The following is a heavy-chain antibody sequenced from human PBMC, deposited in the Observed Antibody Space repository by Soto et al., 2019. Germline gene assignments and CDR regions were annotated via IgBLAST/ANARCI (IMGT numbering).Heavy chain of an antibody. D-gene: IGHD5-12*01. CDR1: GITFSSYA. CDR2: IIPIFGTA. CDR3: VREWSCYAPDSYYYYGMDV. Sequence: QVQLVQSVAEVKKPWSSVKVSCKASGITFSSYAISWVRQAPGQGLSWMGGIIPIFGTANYAPNVQGRVTITADESTSTADMKLSSLRSDDTAVYYCVREWSCYAPDSYYYYGMDVWGQGTTVTVS. V-gene: IGHV1-69*01. J-gene: IGHJ6*02.